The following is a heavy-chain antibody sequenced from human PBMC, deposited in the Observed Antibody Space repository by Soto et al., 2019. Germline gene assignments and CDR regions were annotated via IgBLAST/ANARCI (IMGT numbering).Heavy chain of an antibody. V-gene: IGHV3-53*01. Sequence: GGSLRLSCAASGFIVSSNYMTWVRQAPGKGLEWVSILYSGGSAYYADSVKGRFTISRDNSKNTLYLQMNSLRAEDTAVYYCAKDGYYYDTSGRYRGPYFDYWGQGTLVTVSS. J-gene: IGHJ4*02. CDR1: GFIVSSNY. CDR2: LYSGGSA. D-gene: IGHD3-22*01. CDR3: AKDGYYYDTSGRYRGPYFDY.